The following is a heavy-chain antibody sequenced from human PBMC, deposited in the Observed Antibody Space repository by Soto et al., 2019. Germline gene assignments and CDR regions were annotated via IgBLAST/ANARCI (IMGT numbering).Heavy chain of an antibody. CDR2: IIPIFGTA. V-gene: IGHV1-69*01. D-gene: IGHD1-26*01. Sequence: QVQLVQSGAEVKKPGSSVKVSCKASGGTFSSYSINWVRQAPGQGLEWMGEIIPIFGTANYAQKFQGRVTMTADESTSTAYMELSSLRSEDPAVYYCAIDGGRHSGGMDYWGQGTLVTVSS. J-gene: IGHJ4*02. CDR1: GGTFSSYS. CDR3: AIDGGRHSGGMDY.